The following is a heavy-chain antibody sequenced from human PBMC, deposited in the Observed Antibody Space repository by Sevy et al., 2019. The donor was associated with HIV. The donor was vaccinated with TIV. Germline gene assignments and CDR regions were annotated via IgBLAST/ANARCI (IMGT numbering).Heavy chain of an antibody. CDR1: GGSISSSSYY. CDR2: IYYSGST. D-gene: IGHD2-15*01. CDR3: ARQGYCSGGSCQPGLDP. V-gene: IGHV4-39*01. J-gene: IGHJ5*02. Sequence: SETVSLTCTVSGGSISSSSYYWGWIRQPPGKGLEWIGSIYYSGSTYYNPSLKSRVTISVDTSKNQFSLKLSSVTAADTAVYYCARQGYCSGGSCQPGLDPWGQGTLVTVSS.